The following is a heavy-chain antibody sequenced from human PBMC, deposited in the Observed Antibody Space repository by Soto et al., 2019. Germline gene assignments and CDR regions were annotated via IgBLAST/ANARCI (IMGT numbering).Heavy chain of an antibody. Sequence: GGSLRLSCTASGFTFGDYAMSWVRQAPGKGLEWVGFIRSKAYGGTTEYAASVKGRFTISRDDSKSIAYLQMNSLKTEDTAMYYCTREIPYGDYDYWGQGTLVTVSS. CDR3: TREIPYGDYDY. J-gene: IGHJ4*02. CDR2: IRSKAYGGTT. V-gene: IGHV3-49*04. CDR1: GFTFGDYA. D-gene: IGHD4-17*01.